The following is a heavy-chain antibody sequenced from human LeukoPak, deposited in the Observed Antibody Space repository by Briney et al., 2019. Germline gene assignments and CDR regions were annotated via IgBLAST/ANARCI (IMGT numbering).Heavy chain of an antibody. J-gene: IGHJ4*02. V-gene: IGHV4-59*01. D-gene: IGHD6-19*01. CDR1: GGSNSTYY. Sequence: SETLSLTCTVSGGSNSTYYWSWIRQPPGKGLEYIGYIFYSGSTNYNPSLKSRVTISIDTSKNQFSLKLTSVTAADTAVYYCARGRSSGWFEGPDYWGRGTLVTVSS. CDR3: ARGRSSGWFEGPDY. CDR2: IFYSGST.